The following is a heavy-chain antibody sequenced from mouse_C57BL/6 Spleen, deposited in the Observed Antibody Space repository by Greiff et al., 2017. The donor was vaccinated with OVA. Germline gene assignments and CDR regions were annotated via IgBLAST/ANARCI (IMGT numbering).Heavy chain of an antibody. CDR2: INYDGSST. J-gene: IGHJ1*03. D-gene: IGHD1-1*01. V-gene: IGHV5-16*01. CDR1: GFTFSDYY. CDR3: ARDYGSSYWYFDV. Sequence: EVQLMESEGGLVQPGSSMKLSCTASGFTFSDYYMAWVRQVPEKGLEWVANINYDGSSTYYLDSLKSRFIISRDNAKNILYLQMSSLKSEDTATYYCARDYGSSYWYFDVWGTGTTVTVSS.